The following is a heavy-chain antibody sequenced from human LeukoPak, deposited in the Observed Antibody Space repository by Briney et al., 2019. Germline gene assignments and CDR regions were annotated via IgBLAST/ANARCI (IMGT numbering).Heavy chain of an antibody. CDR2: ISTSSAKI. CDR1: GFIFSAYD. D-gene: IGHD5-18*01. J-gene: IGHJ4*02. V-gene: IGHV3-48*01. Sequence: GGSLRLSCAASGFIFSAYDMNWVRQAPGKGLEWISYISTSSAKIYYADSVKGRFAISRDNAKNSLSLQMNSLRVEDTAVYYCAQGHSHTAMYFWGQGTLVTVSS. CDR3: AQGHSHTAMYF.